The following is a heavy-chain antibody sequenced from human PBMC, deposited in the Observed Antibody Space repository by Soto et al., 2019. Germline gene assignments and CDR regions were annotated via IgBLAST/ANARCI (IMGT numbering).Heavy chain of an antibody. CDR2: IIPILGIA. Sequence: QVQLVQSGADVKKPGSSVKVSCKASGGIISSYTITWVRQAPGQGLEWMGRIIPILGIANYAQKFQGIVTITADKSTSTAYMELSSLRSEDTAVYYCARMVGSYGMDVWGQGTTVTVSS. D-gene: IGHD2-15*01. V-gene: IGHV1-69*02. CDR1: GGIISSYT. CDR3: ARMVGSYGMDV. J-gene: IGHJ6*02.